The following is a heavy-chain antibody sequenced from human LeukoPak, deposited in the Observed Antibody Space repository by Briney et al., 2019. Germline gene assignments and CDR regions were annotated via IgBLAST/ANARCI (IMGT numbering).Heavy chain of an antibody. Sequence: GGSLRLSCAASGFTVSRNYMSWVRQAPGKGLEWVSVIYSDDSTYYVDSVKGRFTISRDNAKNSLYLQMNSLRAEDTAVYYCIYRDYWGQGTLVTVSS. CDR2: IYSDDST. CDR3: IYRDY. V-gene: IGHV3-53*01. J-gene: IGHJ4*02. D-gene: IGHD3-3*02. CDR1: GFTVSRNY.